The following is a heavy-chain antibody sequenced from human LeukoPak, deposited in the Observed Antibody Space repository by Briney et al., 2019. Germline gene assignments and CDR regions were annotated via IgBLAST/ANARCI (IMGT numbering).Heavy chain of an antibody. J-gene: IGHJ4*02. Sequence: SETLSLTCTVSGGSISSYYWSWIRQPPGTGLEGIGYIYYSGSTNYNPSLKSRVTISVDTSKNQFSLKLSSVTAADTAVYYCANAKWELQGYYFDYWGQGTLVTVSS. V-gene: IGHV4-59*01. D-gene: IGHD1-26*01. CDR2: IYYSGST. CDR3: ANAKWELQGYYFDY. CDR1: GGSISSYY.